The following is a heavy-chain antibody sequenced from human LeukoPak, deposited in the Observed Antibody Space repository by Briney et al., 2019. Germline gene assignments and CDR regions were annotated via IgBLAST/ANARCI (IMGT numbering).Heavy chain of an antibody. CDR3: SKGSDYGLSSFDY. Sequence: GGSLRLSCAASGFTFSSYWMHWVRQAPGKGLVWVSGINWNAGSTAYADSVKGRFTISRDNAWNSLYLQMNSLRAEDTALYYCSKGSDYGLSSFDYWGRGTLVTVSS. CDR2: INWNAGST. D-gene: IGHD4-17*01. CDR1: GFTFSSYW. J-gene: IGHJ4*02. V-gene: IGHV3-20*04.